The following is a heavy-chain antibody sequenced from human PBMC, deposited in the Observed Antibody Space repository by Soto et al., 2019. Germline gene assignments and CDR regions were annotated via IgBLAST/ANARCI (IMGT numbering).Heavy chain of an antibody. Sequence: SETLSLTCTVSGGSISSGDYYWSWIRQPPGKGLEWTGYIYYSGSTYYNPSLKSRVTISVDTSKNQFSLKLSSVTAADTAVYYCAREPYYYDSSGYYYRWFDPWGQGTLVTSPQ. CDR2: IYYSGST. J-gene: IGHJ5*02. CDR1: GGSISSGDYY. D-gene: IGHD3-22*01. CDR3: AREPYYYDSSGYYYRWFDP. V-gene: IGHV4-30-4*01.